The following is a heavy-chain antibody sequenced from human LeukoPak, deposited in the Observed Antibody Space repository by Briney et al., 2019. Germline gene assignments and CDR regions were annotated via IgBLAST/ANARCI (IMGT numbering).Heavy chain of an antibody. CDR2: IIPVIGTA. V-gene: IGHV1-69*06. CDR3: ARDDGYSSSYWYFDL. D-gene: IGHD6-6*01. J-gene: IGHJ2*01. CDR1: GGTFGSYA. Sequence: ASVNVSCKASGGTFGSYAINWVRQAPGQGLEWLGRIIPVIGTAHYAQKFQGRVTIIADKSTTIAYMDLNSLTSEDTAVYYCARDDGYSSSYWYFDLWGRGTLVTVSS.